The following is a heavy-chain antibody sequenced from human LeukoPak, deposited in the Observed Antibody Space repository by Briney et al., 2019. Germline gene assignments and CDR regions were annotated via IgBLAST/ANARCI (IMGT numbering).Heavy chain of an antibody. D-gene: IGHD1-26*01. Sequence: AESLSLTCAASGFTFSTYSMTWVRQPPGKGLEWVSSITGNGGSTYYADSVKGLFTISRDNSKNKLHLQMNSLRVEDTGVYHCARDSGSYLQPTDYWGQGTMVTVSS. J-gene: IGHJ4*02. V-gene: IGHV3-23*01. CDR3: ARDSGSYLQPTDY. CDR2: ITGNGGST. CDR1: GFTFSTYS.